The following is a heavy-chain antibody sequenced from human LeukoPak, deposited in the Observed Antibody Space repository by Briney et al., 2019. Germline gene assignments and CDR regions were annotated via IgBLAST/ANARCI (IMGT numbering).Heavy chain of an antibody. Sequence: ASVKVSCKASGYTFTDYYMYWVRQAPGQGLEYMGWINPNSGGTNYAQKFQGRVTMTRDTSISTAYMELSSLRSDDTAMYYCARVHWRPATHWFDPWGQGTLVTVS. CDR1: GYTFTDYY. D-gene: IGHD2-2*01. CDR3: ARVHWRPATHWFDP. V-gene: IGHV1-2*02. J-gene: IGHJ5*02. CDR2: INPNSGGT.